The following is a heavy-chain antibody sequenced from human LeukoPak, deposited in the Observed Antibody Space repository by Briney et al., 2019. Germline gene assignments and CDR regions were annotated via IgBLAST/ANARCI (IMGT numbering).Heavy chain of an antibody. CDR3: ARDRNSPAKYYFDY. Sequence: PGGSLRLSCAASGFTFNAYAMHWVRPAPGKGLEWGAVVANDGRDKQYADSMKGRFTISRDNSENTLYLQMNTLRAEDTAVYYCARDRNSPAKYYFDYWGQGTLVTVSS. D-gene: IGHD1-14*01. CDR2: VANDGRDK. CDR1: GFTFNAYA. J-gene: IGHJ4*02. V-gene: IGHV3-30*01.